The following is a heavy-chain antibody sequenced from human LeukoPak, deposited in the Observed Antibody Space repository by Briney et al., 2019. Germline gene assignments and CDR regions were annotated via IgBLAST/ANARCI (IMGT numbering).Heavy chain of an antibody. J-gene: IGHJ4*02. CDR1: GYTFTGYY. V-gene: IGHV1-2*02. D-gene: IGHD2-15*01. CDR3: ASQIAATTFDY. CDR2: INPNSGDT. Sequence: ASVTVSCKASGYTFTGYYLHWVRQAPGQGLEWMGWINPNSGDTNFAQKFQGRVTMTRDTSISTAYMELSRLRSDDTAVYYCASQIAATTFDYWGQGTLVTVSS.